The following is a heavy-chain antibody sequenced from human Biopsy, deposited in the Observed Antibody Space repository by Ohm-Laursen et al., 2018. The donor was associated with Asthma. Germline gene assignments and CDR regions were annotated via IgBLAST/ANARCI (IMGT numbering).Heavy chain of an antibody. Sequence: SSLRLSRAASGFSFSRYGMHWVRQAPGKGLEWVAVISFDGSNKYYGDSVKGRFTIARDNSKNTVYLQMNSLRAEDTAVYYCASYEVVTAILPMDVWGQGTTVTVSS. V-gene: IGHV3-30*03. D-gene: IGHD2-21*02. J-gene: IGHJ6*02. CDR1: GFSFSRYG. CDR2: ISFDGSNK. CDR3: ASYEVVTAILPMDV.